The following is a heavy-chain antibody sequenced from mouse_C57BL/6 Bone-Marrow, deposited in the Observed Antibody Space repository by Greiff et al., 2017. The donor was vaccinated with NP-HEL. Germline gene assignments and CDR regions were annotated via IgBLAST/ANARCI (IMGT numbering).Heavy chain of an antibody. D-gene: IGHD2-3*01. CDR2: ISSGGSYT. J-gene: IGHJ1*03. CDR3: ARRGDGYPWYFDV. V-gene: IGHV5-6*01. CDR1: GFTFSSYG. Sequence: EVQGVESGGDLVKPGGSLKLSCAASGFTFSSYGMSWVRQTPDKRLEWVATISSGGSYTYYPDSVKGRFTISRDNAKNTLYLQMSSLQSEDTDMYYCARRGDGYPWYFDVWGTGTTVTVSS.